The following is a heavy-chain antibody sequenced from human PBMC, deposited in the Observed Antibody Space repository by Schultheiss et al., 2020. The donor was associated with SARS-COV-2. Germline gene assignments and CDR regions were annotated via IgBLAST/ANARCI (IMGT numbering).Heavy chain of an antibody. V-gene: IGHV4-59*12. D-gene: IGHD4-17*01. CDR1: GGSISSYY. Sequence: SETLSLTCTVSGGSISSYYWSWIRQPPGKGLEWIGYIYYSGSTNYNPSLKSRVTILVDTSKNQFSLKLSSVTAADTAVYYCARGPPTVTTPDYWGQGTLVTVSS. CDR3: ARGPPTVTTPDY. J-gene: IGHJ4*02. CDR2: IYYSGST.